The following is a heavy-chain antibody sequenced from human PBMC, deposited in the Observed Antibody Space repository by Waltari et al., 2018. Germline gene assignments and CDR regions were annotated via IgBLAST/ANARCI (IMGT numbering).Heavy chain of an antibody. Sequence: QVQLVQSGAEVKKPGASVKVSCKASGYTFTSYAMHWVRQAPGQRLEWMGWINAGTGNTKYSQKFQGRVTITRDTSASTAYMELSSLRSEDTAVYYCARDLRFDPWGQGTLVTVSS. CDR2: INAGTGNT. CDR1: GYTFTSYA. V-gene: IGHV1-3*01. CDR3: ARDLRFDP. J-gene: IGHJ5*02.